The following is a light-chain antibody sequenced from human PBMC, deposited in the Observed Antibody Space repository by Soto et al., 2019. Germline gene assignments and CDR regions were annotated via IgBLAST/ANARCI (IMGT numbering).Light chain of an antibody. V-gene: IGLV2-14*01. CDR3: SSYTSSSTVV. CDR2: DVS. J-gene: IGLJ2*01. Sequence: QSVLTQPASVSGSPGQSITISCTGTSSDVGGYNYVSWYLQHPGKAPKLMIYDVSNRPSGVSNRFSGSKSDNTASLTISGLQAEDEADYYCSSYTSSSTVVFGGGTKVTVL. CDR1: SSDVGGYNY.